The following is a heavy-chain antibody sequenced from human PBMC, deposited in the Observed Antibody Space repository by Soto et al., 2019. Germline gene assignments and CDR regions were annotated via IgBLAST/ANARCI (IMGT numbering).Heavy chain of an antibody. CDR1: GGSFSGYY. V-gene: IGHV4-34*01. J-gene: IGHJ5*02. CDR3: ARGGSDFEKGAGYSFFDP. Sequence: KPSGTLSLTCGVYGGSFSGYYWTWIRQTPGKGLEWIGEINNSGSANYNPALKSRVTISVDTSKNQFSLNLKSVTAADAATYYCARGGSDFEKGAGYSFFDPWAQGMLVTVSS. CDR2: INNSGSA. D-gene: IGHD5-18*01.